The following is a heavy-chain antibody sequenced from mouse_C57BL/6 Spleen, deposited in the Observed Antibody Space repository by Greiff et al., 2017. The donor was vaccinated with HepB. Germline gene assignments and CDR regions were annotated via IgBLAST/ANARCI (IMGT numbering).Heavy chain of an antibody. CDR2: IWSGGST. CDR3: ASSYYGSSHYAMDY. CDR1: GFSLTSYG. J-gene: IGHJ4*01. Sequence: QVQLKESGPGLVQPSQSLSITCTVSGFSLTSYGVHWVRQSPGKGLEWLGVIWSGGSTDYNAAFISRLSISKDNSKSQVFFKMNSLQADDTAIYYCASSYYGSSHYAMDYWGQGTSVTVSS. V-gene: IGHV2-2*01. D-gene: IGHD1-1*01.